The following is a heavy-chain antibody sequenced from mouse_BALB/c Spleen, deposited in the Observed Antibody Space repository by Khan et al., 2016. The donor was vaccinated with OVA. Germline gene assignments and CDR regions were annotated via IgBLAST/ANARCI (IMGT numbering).Heavy chain of an antibody. CDR1: GYTFTDYV. D-gene: IGHD3-3*01. CDR2: IYPGGDTT. Sequence: QVQLQQSGPELVKPGASVKMSCKASGYTFTDYVMNWVKQRNGQGLEWIGQIYPGGDTTYYNEKFKGKATLTDDSSSSTAYMQLSNLTSEDSAVYFCVRAGGDVFAYWGQGTLVTVSA. V-gene: IGHV1-77*01. CDR3: VRAGGDVFAY. J-gene: IGHJ3*01.